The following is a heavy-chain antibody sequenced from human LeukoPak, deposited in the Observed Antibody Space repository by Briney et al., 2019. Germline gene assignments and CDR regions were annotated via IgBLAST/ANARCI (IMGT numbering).Heavy chain of an antibody. D-gene: IGHD3-3*01. Sequence: PGGSLRLSCAASGFTFSNAWMSWVRQAPGKGLEWVGRIRSKTDGGTTDYAAPVKGRFTISRDDSKNTLYLQMNSLKTEDTAVYYCTTGYQSGPFLEWLCDYWGQGTLVTVSS. CDR3: TTGYQSGPFLEWLCDY. CDR2: IRSKTDGGTT. CDR1: GFTFSNAW. J-gene: IGHJ4*02. V-gene: IGHV3-15*01.